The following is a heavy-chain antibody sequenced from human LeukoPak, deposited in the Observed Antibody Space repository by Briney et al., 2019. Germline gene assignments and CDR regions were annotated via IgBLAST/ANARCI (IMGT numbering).Heavy chain of an antibody. CDR1: GFTFSSYW. D-gene: IGHD2-21*01. CDR3: ARIILWNYFDS. CDR2: IRSKAFGGTT. V-gene: IGHV3-49*04. Sequence: GGSLRLSCAASGFTFSSYWMSWVRQAPGKGLEWVGFIRSKAFGGTTEYAASVKGRFTVSRDDSKSMAYLQMSSLRTEDTAVYYCARIILWNYFDSWGQGTLVTVSS. J-gene: IGHJ4*02.